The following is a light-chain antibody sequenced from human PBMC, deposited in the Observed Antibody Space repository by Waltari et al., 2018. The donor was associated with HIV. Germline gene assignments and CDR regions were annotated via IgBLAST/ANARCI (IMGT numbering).Light chain of an antibody. J-gene: IGLJ3*02. CDR3: LSADTSVTWV. Sequence: SSALTQPPSLSVTPRQTARITCYGHALSKQHAFWYQQKPGQAPVLVIYKDPERPSGIPGRFSGSSSGTTVTLTISGVQAEDGADYYCLSADTSVTWVFGGGTKLTVL. CDR1: ALSKQH. V-gene: IGLV3-25*03. CDR2: KDP.